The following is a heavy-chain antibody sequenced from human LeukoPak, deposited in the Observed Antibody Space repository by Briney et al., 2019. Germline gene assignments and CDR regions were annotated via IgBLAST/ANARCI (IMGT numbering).Heavy chain of an antibody. CDR2: FQYSGTT. CDR3: GAAGSIYQWFDP. Sequence: SETLSLTCTVSGDSITSSSYYWGWIRQPPGKGLEWIGSFQYSGTTYSNPSLKSRLAMSVDTPKNQFSLTLTSVTAADTAVYYCGAAGSIYQWFDPWGQGTLVTVSS. J-gene: IGHJ5*02. CDR1: GDSITSSSYY. V-gene: IGHV4-39*07. D-gene: IGHD3-10*01.